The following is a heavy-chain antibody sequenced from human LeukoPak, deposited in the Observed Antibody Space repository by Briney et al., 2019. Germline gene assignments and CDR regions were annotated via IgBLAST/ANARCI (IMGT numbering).Heavy chain of an antibody. CDR3: ARSPLAARHLFDY. D-gene: IGHD6-19*01. V-gene: IGHV3-21*01. CDR2: ISSSSSYI. J-gene: IGHJ4*02. Sequence: TGGSLRLSCAASGFTFSSYSMNWVRQAPGKGLEWVSSISSSSSYIYYADSVKGRFTISRDNAKNSLYLQMNSLRAEDTAVYYCARSPLAARHLFDYWGQGTLVTVSS. CDR1: GFTFSSYS.